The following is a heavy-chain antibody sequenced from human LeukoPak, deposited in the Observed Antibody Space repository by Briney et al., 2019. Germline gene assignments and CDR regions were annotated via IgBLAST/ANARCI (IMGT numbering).Heavy chain of an antibody. D-gene: IGHD3-9*01. V-gene: IGHV4-59*08. CDR1: GGSISSYY. CDR2: IYYSGST. CDR3: ARGGYDILTGYAPYYYYGMDV. Sequence: SETLSLTCTVSGGSISSYYWSWIRQPPGKGLEWIGYIYYSGSTNYNPSLKSRVTISVDTSKNQFSLKLSSVTAADTAVYYCARGGYDILTGYAPYYYYGMDVWGQGTTVTVSS. J-gene: IGHJ6*02.